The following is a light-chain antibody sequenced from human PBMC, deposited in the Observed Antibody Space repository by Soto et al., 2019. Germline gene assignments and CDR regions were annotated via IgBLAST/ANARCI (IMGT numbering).Light chain of an antibody. CDR1: SSNIGAGYD. J-gene: IGLJ1*01. Sequence: QSFLTQPPSVSGAPGRWVTISCNGTSSNIGAGYDVHWYQQLPGTAPKLLIYGDSLRPSGVPERFSGSKSGTSASLAIAGLQPEDAGDYYCQSYDRSLTVLYVFGTGTKVTVL. CDR3: QSYDRSLTVLYV. V-gene: IGLV1-40*01. CDR2: GDS.